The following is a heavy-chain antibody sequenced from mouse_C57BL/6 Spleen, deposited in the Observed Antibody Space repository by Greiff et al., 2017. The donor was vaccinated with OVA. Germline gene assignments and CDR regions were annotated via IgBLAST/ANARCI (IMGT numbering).Heavy chain of an antibody. CDR1: GYAFSSSW. J-gene: IGHJ2*01. CDR2: IYPGDGDT. V-gene: IGHV1-82*01. CDR3: ARGAYYSNYVHD. Sequence: QVQLQQSGPELVKPGASVKISCKASGYAFSSSWMNWVKQRPGKGLEWIGRIYPGDGDTNYNGKFKGKATLTADKSSSTAYMQLSSLTAEDAAVYCCARGAYYSNYVHDWGQGTTRTVSA. D-gene: IGHD2-5*01.